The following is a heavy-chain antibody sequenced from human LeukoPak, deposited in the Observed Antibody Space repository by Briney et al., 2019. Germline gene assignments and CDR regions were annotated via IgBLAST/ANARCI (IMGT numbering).Heavy chain of an antibody. CDR2: ISYDGSSK. V-gene: IGHV3-30*18. CDR1: GFTFSSYG. CDR3: AKGEGYCTNGVCYSGPYYYYYYGMDV. J-gene: IGHJ6*02. D-gene: IGHD2-8*01. Sequence: GRSLRLSCAASGFTFSSYGMHWVRQAPGKGLEWVAVISYDGSSKYYADSVKGRFTTSRDNSKNTLYLQMNSLRAEDTAVYYCAKGEGYCTNGVCYSGPYYYYYYGMDVWGQGTTVTVSS.